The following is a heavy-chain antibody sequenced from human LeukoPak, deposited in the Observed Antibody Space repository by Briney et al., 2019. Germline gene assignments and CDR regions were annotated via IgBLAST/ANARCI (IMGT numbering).Heavy chain of an antibody. V-gene: IGHV3-23*01. Sequence: PGGSLRLSCAASGFTFSSYAMSWVRQAPGEGLEWVSAISGSGGSTYYADSVKGRFTISRDNSKNTLYLQMNSLRAEDTAVYYCAKDGQGHSYGTFDYWGQGTLVTVSS. J-gene: IGHJ4*02. D-gene: IGHD5-18*01. CDR3: AKDGQGHSYGTFDY. CDR2: ISGSGGST. CDR1: GFTFSSYA.